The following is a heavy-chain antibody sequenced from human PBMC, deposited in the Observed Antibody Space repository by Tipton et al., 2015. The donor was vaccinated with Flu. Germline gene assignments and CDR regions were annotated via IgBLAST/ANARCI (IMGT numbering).Heavy chain of an antibody. CDR1: GASVINNDLY. J-gene: IGHJ4*02. Sequence: TLSLTCTVSGASVINNDLYWGWVRQPPGKEPEWIGSVFHSGTTYYSLSLERRTTISIDTSKNQFSLSLSSVTAADTAVYYCARLRANYYDSSGYSDYWGQGTLVTVSS. CDR3: ARLRANYYDSSGYSDY. D-gene: IGHD3-22*01. CDR2: VFHSGTT. V-gene: IGHV4-39*07.